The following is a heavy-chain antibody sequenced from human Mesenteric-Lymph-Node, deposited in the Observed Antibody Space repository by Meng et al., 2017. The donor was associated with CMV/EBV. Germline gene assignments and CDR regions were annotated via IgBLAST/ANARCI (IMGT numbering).Heavy chain of an antibody. J-gene: IGHJ6*02. CDR1: GFTVSSNY. Sequence: GESLKISCAASGFTVSSNYMSWVRQAPGKGLEWVSVIYSGGSTYYADSVKGRFTISRDNSKNTLYLQMNSLRAEDTAVYYCARDKGTERYDFWSGSYYYYGMDVWGQGTTVTVSS. CDR2: IYSGGST. CDR3: ARDKGTERYDFWSGSYYYYGMDV. V-gene: IGHV3-53*05. D-gene: IGHD3-3*01.